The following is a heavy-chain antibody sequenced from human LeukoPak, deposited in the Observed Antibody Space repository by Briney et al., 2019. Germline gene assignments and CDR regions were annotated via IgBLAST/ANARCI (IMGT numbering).Heavy chain of an antibody. V-gene: IGHV3-7*01. CDR2: IKQDGSEK. CDR3: ARPYYDFWSGYPHFDY. D-gene: IGHD3-3*01. Sequence: GGSLRLSCAASGFTISSYWMSWVRQAPGKGLEWVANIKQDGSEKYYVDSVKGRFTISRDNAKNSLYLQMNSLRAEDTAVYYCARPYYDFWSGYPHFDYWGQGTLVTVSS. CDR1: GFTISSYW. J-gene: IGHJ4*02.